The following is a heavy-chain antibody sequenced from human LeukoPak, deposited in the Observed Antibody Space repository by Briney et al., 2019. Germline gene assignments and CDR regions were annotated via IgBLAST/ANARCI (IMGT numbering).Heavy chain of an antibody. V-gene: IGHV4-39*01. CDR3: AKQRAYRGEWAFDI. D-gene: IGHD3-10*01. J-gene: IGHJ3*02. Sequence: SGTLSLTCTVSIGSISSQPDYWVWLRQTPGQGLEWIASIHYRGHTFYNPSLKSRITISVDTSKNQMSLWLNSVTAADTAVYYCAKQRAYRGEWAFDIWGQGTRVIVS. CDR2: IHYRGHT. CDR1: IGSISSQPDY.